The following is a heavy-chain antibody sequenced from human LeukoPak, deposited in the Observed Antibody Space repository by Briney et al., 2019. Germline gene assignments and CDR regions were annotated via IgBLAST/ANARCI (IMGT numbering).Heavy chain of an antibody. Sequence: GGSLRPSCAASGFSFDDYGMSWVRQGPGKGLEWVSAINWNGDSTGYADSVEGRFTISRDNAKNSLNLQMNSLRAEDTALYCCARIRGYSSRWDHFDIWGQGTMVTVSS. CDR1: GFSFDDYG. CDR2: INWNGDST. J-gene: IGHJ3*02. CDR3: ARIRGYSSRWDHFDI. D-gene: IGHD6-13*01. V-gene: IGHV3-20*04.